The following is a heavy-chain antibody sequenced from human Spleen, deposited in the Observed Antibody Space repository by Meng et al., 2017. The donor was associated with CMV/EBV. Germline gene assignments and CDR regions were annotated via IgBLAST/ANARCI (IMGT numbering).Heavy chain of an antibody. Sequence: GESLKISCAASGFSFSTHWMNWVRQVPGKGLVWVSRLNSDGSVTNYADSVKGRFTISRDNAKNSLYLQMNSLRAEDTAVYYCARDGSRDCSSTSCYYRTWGQGTLVTVSS. CDR2: LNSDGSVT. J-gene: IGHJ5*02. CDR1: GFSFSTHW. CDR3: ARDGSRDCSSTSCYYRT. V-gene: IGHV3-74*01. D-gene: IGHD2-2*01.